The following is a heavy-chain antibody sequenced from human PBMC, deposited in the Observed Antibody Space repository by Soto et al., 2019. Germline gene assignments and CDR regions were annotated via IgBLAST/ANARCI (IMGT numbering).Heavy chain of an antibody. D-gene: IGHD6-19*01. CDR1: GFSVSDYN. Sequence: EVQVVESGGALVQPGGSLRLSCAASGFSVSDYNMNWVRQAPGKGLEWISFIGYGGRTYYAGSVEGRFTIARDSGRNSLYLQMSSLRAEDTAMYYCARDPGKRSGWPIFDPWGQGTLVTVSS. CDR3: ARDPGKRSGWPIFDP. J-gene: IGHJ5*02. CDR2: IGYGGRT. V-gene: IGHV3-48*01.